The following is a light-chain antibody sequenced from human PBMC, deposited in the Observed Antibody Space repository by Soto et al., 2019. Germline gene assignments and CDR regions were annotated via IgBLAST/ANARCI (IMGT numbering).Light chain of an antibody. CDR2: NVS. CDR3: MQHTHWPQT. V-gene: IGKV2-30*01. J-gene: IGKJ1*01. CDR1: QSLVYTDGNTY. Sequence: DVVLAQSPLSLPVTLGQPASISCRSSQSLVYTDGNTYLSWFQQRPGQSPRRLIYNVSKRDSGVPDRFSGSGSGTDFTLKISRVEAEDVGVYYCMQHTHWPQTFGQGTKVELK.